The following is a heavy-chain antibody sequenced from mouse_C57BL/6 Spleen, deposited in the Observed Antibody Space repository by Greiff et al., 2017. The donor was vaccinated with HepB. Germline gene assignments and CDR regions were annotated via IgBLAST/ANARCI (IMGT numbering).Heavy chain of an antibody. CDR1: GYTFTSYG. V-gene: IGHV1-81*01. J-gene: IGHJ3*01. CDR2: IYPRSGNT. D-gene: IGHD1-1*01. Sequence: VQLQESGAELARPGASVKLSCKASGYTFTSYGISWVKQRTGQGLEWIGEIYPRSGNTYYNEKFKGKATLTADKSSSTAYMELRSLTSEDSAVYFCARGGYYGSSYEGFAYWGQGTLVTVSA. CDR3: ARGGYYGSSYEGFAY.